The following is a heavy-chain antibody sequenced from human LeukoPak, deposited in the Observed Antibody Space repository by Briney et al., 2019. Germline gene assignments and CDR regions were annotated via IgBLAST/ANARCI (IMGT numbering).Heavy chain of an antibody. D-gene: IGHD4-17*01. Sequence: PSETLSLTCTVSGGSISSHYWSWIRQPPGKGLEWIGYIYYSESTNYNPSLKSRVTISVDTSKNQFSLKLSSVTAADTAVYYCAREDEYGDYEPNWGQGTLVTVSS. J-gene: IGHJ4*02. CDR3: AREDEYGDYEPN. CDR1: GGSISSHY. V-gene: IGHV4-59*11. CDR2: IYYSEST.